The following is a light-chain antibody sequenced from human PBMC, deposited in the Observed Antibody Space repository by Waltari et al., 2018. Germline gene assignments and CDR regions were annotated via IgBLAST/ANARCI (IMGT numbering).Light chain of an antibody. J-gene: IGKJ1*01. V-gene: IGKV3-15*01. CDR1: ESVSSN. CDR2: GAS. Sequence: EIVMTQSPAILSVSPGERVTLSCRASESVSSNLAWYQQKPGQAPRLLIYGASTRATGIPDRFGGSGYGTVFTLTITSLQSEDVAVYYCQQYDNWRTFGQGTKVEI. CDR3: QQYDNWRT.